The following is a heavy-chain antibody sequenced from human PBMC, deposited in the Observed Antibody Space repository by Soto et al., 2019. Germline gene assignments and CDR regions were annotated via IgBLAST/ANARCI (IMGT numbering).Heavy chain of an antibody. CDR2: IIPIFGTA. D-gene: IGHD6-6*01. V-gene: IGHV1-69*13. J-gene: IGHJ5*02. CDR1: GCTFSSYA. CDR3: ARDRSRGGYSSSSGWFDP. Sequence: SVKVSCKASGCTFSSYAISWVRQAPGQGLEWMGGIIPIFGTANYAQKFQGRVTITADESTSTAYMELSSLRSEDTAVYYCARDRSRGGYSSSSGWFDPWGQGTLVTVSS.